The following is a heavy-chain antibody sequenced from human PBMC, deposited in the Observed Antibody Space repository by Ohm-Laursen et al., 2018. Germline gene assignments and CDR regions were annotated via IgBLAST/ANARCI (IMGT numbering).Heavy chain of an antibody. D-gene: IGHD5-18*01. Sequence: SLRLSCTASGFTFSTSCMTWVRQAPGKGLEWVANIRPDGSEEYYVDSVRGRFTISRDNAKNSVYLQMNSLRAEDTAVYYCASSRPKGGYSYGRDDYWGQGTLVTVSS. CDR2: IRPDGSEE. CDR1: GFTFSTSC. J-gene: IGHJ4*02. V-gene: IGHV3-7*01. CDR3: ASSRPKGGYSYGRDDY.